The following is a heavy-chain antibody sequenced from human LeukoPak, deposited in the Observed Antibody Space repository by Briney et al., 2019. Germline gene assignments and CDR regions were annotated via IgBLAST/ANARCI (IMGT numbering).Heavy chain of an antibody. CDR1: GGSITGHY. CDR2: IHYTGST. D-gene: IGHD3-16*01. V-gene: IGHV4-59*11. Sequence: SSETLSLTCTVSGGSITGHYWSWIRQPPGKGQEWIGYIHYTGSTNYNPSLNSRITMSVDTPNNQFSLRLTSVTATDTAVYYCARLHALGAEEFDPWGQGALVTVSS. CDR3: ARLHALGAEEFDP. J-gene: IGHJ5*02.